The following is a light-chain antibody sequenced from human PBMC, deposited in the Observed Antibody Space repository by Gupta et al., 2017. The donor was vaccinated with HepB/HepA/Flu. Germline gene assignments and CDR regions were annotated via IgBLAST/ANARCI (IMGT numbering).Light chain of an antibody. J-gene: IGLJ1*01. CDR2: YDS. CDR3: TVWASSRDHWV. CDR1: NIGSTR. V-gene: IGLV3-21*04. Sequence: SYALTQPPSASVAAGKTATITCEGDNIGSTRVHWYQQKPGQHNVLGIDYDSDRPSGIPERFTCCNSGTKDNPRLSSVEAGDEAGNSCTVWASSRDHWVFGPGTKVTVL.